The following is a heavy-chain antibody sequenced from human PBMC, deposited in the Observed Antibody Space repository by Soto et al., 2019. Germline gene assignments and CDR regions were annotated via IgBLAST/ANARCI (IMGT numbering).Heavy chain of an antibody. Sequence: QVQLVESGGGVVQPGRSLRLSCAASGFTFSSYGMHWVRQAPGKGLEWVAVISYDGSNKYYADSVKGRFTISRDNSKNTLYLQMNSLRAEDTAVYYCANWGMYYYDSNHAFDIWGQGTMVTVSS. D-gene: IGHD3-22*01. CDR2: ISYDGSNK. V-gene: IGHV3-30*18. CDR3: ANWGMYYYDSNHAFDI. J-gene: IGHJ3*02. CDR1: GFTFSSYG.